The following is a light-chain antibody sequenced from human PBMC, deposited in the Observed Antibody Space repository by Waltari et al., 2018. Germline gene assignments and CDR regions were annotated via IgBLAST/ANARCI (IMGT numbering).Light chain of an antibody. J-gene: IGLJ1*01. CDR2: SIN. V-gene: IGLV1-44*01. Sequence: QSVLTQSPSASGTPGQRVVLSCSGSSSSTGSNTVNWYQQLPGTAPKLLIYSINQRPSGVPDRFSGSKSGTSASLAISGLQSEDEADYYCAAWDDSLNGYVFGTGTKVTVL. CDR1: SSSTGSNT. CDR3: AAWDDSLNGYV.